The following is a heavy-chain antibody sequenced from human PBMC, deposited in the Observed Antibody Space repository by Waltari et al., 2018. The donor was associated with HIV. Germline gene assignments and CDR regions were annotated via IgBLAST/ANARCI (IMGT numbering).Heavy chain of an antibody. V-gene: IGHV3-33*01. CDR1: GFTFRSYG. CDR3: ARERGYTSPFDY. J-gene: IGHJ4*02. D-gene: IGHD5-18*01. Sequence: QVQLVESGGGVVEPGRSLRLTCSTSGFTFRSYGIHSVRQVPGKGLWCVAVIWYDGTDEYYVDSVKGRFTISRDNSKNTVYLQMSSLRAEYTGVYFCARERGYTSPFDYWGQGTLVTVSS. CDR2: IWYDGTDE.